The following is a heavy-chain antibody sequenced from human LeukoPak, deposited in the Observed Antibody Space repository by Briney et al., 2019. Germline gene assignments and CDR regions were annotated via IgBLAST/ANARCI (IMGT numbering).Heavy chain of an antibody. CDR3: ARGKEYYDSSGYYYPFDP. V-gene: IGHV1-2*06. Sequence: ASVKVSCKASGYTFTGYYMHWVRQAPGQGLEWMGRINPNSGGTNYAQKFQGRVTMTRDTSITTAYMELSSLRSEDTAVYYCARGKEYYDSSGYYYPFDPWGQGTLVTVSS. D-gene: IGHD3-22*01. CDR1: GYTFTGYY. J-gene: IGHJ5*02. CDR2: INPNSGGT.